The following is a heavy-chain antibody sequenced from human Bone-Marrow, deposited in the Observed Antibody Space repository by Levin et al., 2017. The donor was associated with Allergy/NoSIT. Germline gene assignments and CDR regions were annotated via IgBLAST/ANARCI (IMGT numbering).Heavy chain of an antibody. V-gene: IGHV4-59*01. CDR2: ISYSGST. CDR3: ARDKSGTYFSFDF. J-gene: IGHJ4*02. D-gene: IGHD1-26*01. Sequence: TSETLSLTCTVSGDSISRSFWSWIRQPPGKGLEWIGYISYSGSTNYNPSLKSRVTISLDTSKSQFSLSLTSVTAADAALYYCARDKSGTYFSFDFWGQGTLVAVSS. CDR1: GDSISRSF.